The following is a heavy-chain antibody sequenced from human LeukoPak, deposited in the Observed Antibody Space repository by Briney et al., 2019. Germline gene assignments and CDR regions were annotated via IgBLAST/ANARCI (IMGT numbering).Heavy chain of an antibody. CDR3: ATATVTHTRDP. J-gene: IGHJ5*02. D-gene: IGHD1-1*01. V-gene: IGHV1-2*02. CDR2: INPYSGAL. Sequence: ASVKVSCQTSGYTFSDLYLNWVRQAPGQGVDWMGWINPYSGALISAQSLQGRLTMTWDTSTGTAYIELTRLTCDDTAVYYCATATVTHTRDPWGQGTLVTVSS. CDR1: GYTFSDLY.